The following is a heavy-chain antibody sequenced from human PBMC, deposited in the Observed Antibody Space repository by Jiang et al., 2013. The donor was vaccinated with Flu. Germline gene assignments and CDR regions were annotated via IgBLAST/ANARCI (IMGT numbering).Heavy chain of an antibody. J-gene: IGHJ6*02. CDR3: ARVGYGSWVDPYGMDV. CDR1: GFTFSSYA. D-gene: IGHD3-10*01. CDR2: ISYDGSNK. V-gene: IGHV3-30-3*01. Sequence: QLVESGGGVVQPGRSLRLSCAASGFTFSSYAMHWVRQAPGKGLEWVAVISYDGSNKYYADSVKGRFTISRDNSKNTLYLQMNSLRAEDTAVYYCARVGYGSWVDPYGMDVWGQGTTVTVSS.